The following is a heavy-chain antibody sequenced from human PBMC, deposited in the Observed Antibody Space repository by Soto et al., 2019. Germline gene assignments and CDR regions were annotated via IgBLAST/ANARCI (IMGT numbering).Heavy chain of an antibody. D-gene: IGHD2-2*01. Sequence: SETLSLTCTVSGGPISSSSWRWIRQPPGRGLEWIGYIYNNGRTDYNPSLKSRVTISVDTSKNRFSLKLSSVTPADTAVYYCARARFCTSTSCYHYFDFWGQGTLVTVSS. V-gene: IGHV4-59*01. CDR2: IYNNGRT. CDR3: ARARFCTSTSCYHYFDF. CDR1: GGPISSSS. J-gene: IGHJ4*02.